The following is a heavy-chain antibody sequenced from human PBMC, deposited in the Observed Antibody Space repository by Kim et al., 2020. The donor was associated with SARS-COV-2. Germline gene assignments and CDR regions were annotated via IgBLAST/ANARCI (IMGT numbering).Heavy chain of an antibody. J-gene: IGHJ4*02. Sequence: GGSLRLSCAASGFTFSSYSMNWVRQAPGKGLEWVSSISSSSSYIYYADSVKGRFTISRDNAKNSLYLQMNSLRAEDTAVYYCARAGIAAAGDDYWGQGTLVTVSS. CDR1: GFTFSSYS. V-gene: IGHV3-21*01. CDR2: ISSSSSYI. D-gene: IGHD6-13*01. CDR3: ARAGIAAAGDDY.